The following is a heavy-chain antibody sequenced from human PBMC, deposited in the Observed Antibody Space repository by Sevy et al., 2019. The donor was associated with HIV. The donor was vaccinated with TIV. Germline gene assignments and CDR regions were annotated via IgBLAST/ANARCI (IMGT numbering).Heavy chain of an antibody. V-gene: IGHV3-30*18. J-gene: IGHJ3*02. CDR2: ISYDGSNK. CDR3: AKANMVRGSVAFDI. D-gene: IGHD3-10*01. CDR1: GFTFSSYG. Sequence: GGSLRLSCAASGFTFSSYGMHWVRQAPGKGLEWVAVISYDGSNKYYADSVKGRFTISRDNSKNTLYPQMNSLRAEDTAVYYCAKANMVRGSVAFDIWGQGTMVTVSS.